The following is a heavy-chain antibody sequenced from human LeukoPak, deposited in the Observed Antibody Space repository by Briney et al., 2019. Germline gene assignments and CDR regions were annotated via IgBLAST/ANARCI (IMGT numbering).Heavy chain of an antibody. Sequence: SQTLSLTCAISGDSVSSKSGAWNWIRLSASRGLEWLGRTYYRSKWYNDYAISVKTRISINSDTSKNQFSLQLNSVTPEDTAVYYCAHGLSGLGFNYWGQGTLVTVSS. V-gene: IGHV6-1*01. CDR3: AHGLSGLGFNY. CDR1: GDSVSSKSGA. CDR2: TYYRSKWYN. D-gene: IGHD3-10*01. J-gene: IGHJ4*02.